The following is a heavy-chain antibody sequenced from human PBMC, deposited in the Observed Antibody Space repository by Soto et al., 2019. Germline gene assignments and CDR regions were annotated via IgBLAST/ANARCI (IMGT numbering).Heavy chain of an antibody. V-gene: IGHV3-7*01. CDR3: ARGDIVVVVAAGGMDV. D-gene: IGHD2-15*01. J-gene: IGHJ6*02. CDR1: GFTFTEYW. Sequence: GGSRRRSWVASGFTFTEYWMTWVRQAPGKGLEWVANINQDGSERTHVDSVKGRFTVSRDNAKNSLYLEMNRLRAEDTAVYYCARGDIVVVVAAGGMDVWGQGTTVTVSS. CDR2: INQDGSER.